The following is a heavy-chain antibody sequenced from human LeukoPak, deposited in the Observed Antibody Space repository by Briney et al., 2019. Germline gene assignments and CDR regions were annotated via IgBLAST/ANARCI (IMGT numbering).Heavy chain of an antibody. J-gene: IGHJ6*03. V-gene: IGHV1-69*13. CDR1: GYTFTSYY. CDR3: AREVEDYYGSGSYRPYYYYYYYMDV. Sequence: SVKVSCKASGYTFTSYYMHWVRQAPGQGLEWMGGIIPIFGTANYAQKFQGRVTLTADQSTSTAYMELSSLRSEDTAVYYSAREVEDYYGSGSYRPYYYYYYYMDVWGKGTTVTISS. CDR2: IIPIFGTA. D-gene: IGHD3-10*01.